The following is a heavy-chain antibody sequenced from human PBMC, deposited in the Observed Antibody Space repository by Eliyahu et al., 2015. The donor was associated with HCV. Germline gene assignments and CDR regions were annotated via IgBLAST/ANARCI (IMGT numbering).Heavy chain of an antibody. CDR3: TTGFHDTGGLDY. V-gene: IGHV3-15*07. Sequence: EVQLVESGGDLVKPGGSLRLSCAASGYTFSNAWMNWVRQAPGKGLEWVGRIKSNRHGGTTDYAAPVKGRFTISRDDSKNTLFLQMISLKAEDAAKYYCTTGFHDTGGLDYWGRGTLVTVSS. CDR1: GYTFSNAW. J-gene: IGHJ4*02. CDR2: IKSNRHGGTT. D-gene: IGHD2-8*02.